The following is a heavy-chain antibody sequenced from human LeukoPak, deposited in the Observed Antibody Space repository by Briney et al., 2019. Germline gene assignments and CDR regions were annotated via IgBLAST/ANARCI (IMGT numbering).Heavy chain of an antibody. V-gene: IGHV1-2*02. Sequence: ASVKVSCKASGYTFTGWYMHWVRQAPGQELEWMGWIKPNSGCTDYAQKFQGRVTMTRDTSISTAYMELSRLTSDDTAVYYCARDAETLINWGSADYFDYWGQGTLVTVSS. J-gene: IGHJ4*02. CDR1: GYTFTGWY. CDR2: IKPNSGCT. CDR3: ARDAETLINWGSADYFDY. D-gene: IGHD7-27*01.